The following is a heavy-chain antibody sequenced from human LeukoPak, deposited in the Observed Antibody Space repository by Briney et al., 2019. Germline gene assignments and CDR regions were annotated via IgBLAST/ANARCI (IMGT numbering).Heavy chain of an antibody. J-gene: IGHJ4*02. CDR2: ISSGSSTI. CDR3: ARDRATEVDY. D-gene: IGHD5-24*01. Sequence: GGSLRLSRAASGFTFTSYSMNWVRQAPGKGLEWVSYISSGSSTIFYADSVKGRFTISRDNAKNSLYLQMNSLRAEDTAVYYCARDRATEVDYWGQGTLVTVSS. V-gene: IGHV3-48*01. CDR1: GFTFTSYS.